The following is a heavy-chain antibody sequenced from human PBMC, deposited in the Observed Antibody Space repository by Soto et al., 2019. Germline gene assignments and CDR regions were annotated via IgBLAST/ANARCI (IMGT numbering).Heavy chain of an antibody. CDR2: INPNSGGT. CDR1: GYTFTGYY. CDR3: ATDMMTFGGVIAHYGMDV. J-gene: IGHJ6*02. V-gene: IGHV1-2*02. D-gene: IGHD3-16*02. Sequence: ASVKVSCKASGYTFTGYYMHWVRQAPGQGLEWMGWINPNSGGTNYAQKFQGRVTMTRDTSISTAYMELSRLRSDDTAVYYCATDMMTFGGVIAHYGMDVWGQGTTVTVSS.